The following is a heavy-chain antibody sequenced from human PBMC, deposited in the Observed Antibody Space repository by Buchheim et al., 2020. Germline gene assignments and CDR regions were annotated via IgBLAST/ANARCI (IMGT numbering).Heavy chain of an antibody. V-gene: IGHV4-34*01. CDR2: INHSGST. CDR3: AREPRSGYYPRYYYYYMDV. CDR1: GGSFSGYY. J-gene: IGHJ6*03. Sequence: QVQLQQWGAGLLKPSETLSLTCAVYGGSFSGYYWSWIRQPPGKGLEWIGEINHSGSTNYNPSLKSRVTISVDTSKNQFSLQLSSVTAADTAVYYCAREPRSGYYPRYYYYYMDVWGKGTT. D-gene: IGHD3-3*01.